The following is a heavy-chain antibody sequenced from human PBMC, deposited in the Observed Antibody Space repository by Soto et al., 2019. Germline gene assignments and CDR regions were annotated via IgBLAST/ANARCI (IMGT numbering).Heavy chain of an antibody. D-gene: IGHD1-26*01. CDR1: GFTFVHAW. Sequence: GGSLRLSCAASGFTFVHAWLNWVRQAPGKGLEWIGHIKSGGATDYAAPVKGRFIISRDDSKSMVYLQMSGLKTEDTALYYCAADTPTLGQGEFEYWGQGAQVTVSS. J-gene: IGHJ4*02. CDR3: AADTPTLGQGEFEY. V-gene: IGHV3-15*01. CDR2: IKSGGAT.